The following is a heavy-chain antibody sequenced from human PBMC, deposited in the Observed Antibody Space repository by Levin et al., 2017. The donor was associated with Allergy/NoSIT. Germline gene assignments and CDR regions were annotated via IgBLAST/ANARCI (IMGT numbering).Heavy chain of an antibody. J-gene: IGHJ4*01. D-gene: IGHD3-10*02. CDR3: ASEIPRGSPDNYVHI. V-gene: IGHV3-53*01. Sequence: LSLTCAVSGFTVSSNYMSWVRQAPGKGPEWVSVIYGGGSTYYADSVRGRFTISIDDSGNTLSLQMNRRRVEDTAVYYCASEIPRGSPDNYVHIWGRGTLVTVSS. CDR1: GFTVSSNY. CDR2: IYGGGST.